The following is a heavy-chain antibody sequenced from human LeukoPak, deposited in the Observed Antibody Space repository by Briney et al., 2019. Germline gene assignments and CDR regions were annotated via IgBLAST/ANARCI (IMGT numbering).Heavy chain of an antibody. D-gene: IGHD6-6*01. V-gene: IGHV1-18*01. CDR1: GYSFTSYG. CDR2: ISAYNGNT. CDR3: AKDRWRDGSSSFDN. Sequence: ASVKVSCKASGYSFTSYGISWVRQAPGQGLEWMGGISAYNGNTNYAQKLQGRVTMTTDTSTSTAYMELRSLRSDDTAVYYCAKDRWRDGSSSFDNWGQGTLVTVSS. J-gene: IGHJ4*02.